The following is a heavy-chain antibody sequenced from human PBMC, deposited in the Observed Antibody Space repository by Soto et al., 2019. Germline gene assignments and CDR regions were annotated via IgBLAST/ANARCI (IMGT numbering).Heavy chain of an antibody. CDR2: IIPIFGTT. CDR1: GGSFTSYA. CDR3: ARELKYSAWGYFYGMDV. J-gene: IGHJ6*02. Sequence: QVQLVQSGAEVRRPGSSVNISCKASGGSFTSYAITWVRQAPGQGLEWVGGIIPIFGTTTYAQKFYGRVTITADESASTAYMEVSSLRSEDTAMYSCARELKYSAWGYFYGMDVWGQGTTVTVSS. D-gene: IGHD7-27*01. V-gene: IGHV1-69*01.